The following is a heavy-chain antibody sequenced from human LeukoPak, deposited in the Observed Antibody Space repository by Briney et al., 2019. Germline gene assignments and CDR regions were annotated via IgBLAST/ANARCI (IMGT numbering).Heavy chain of an antibody. J-gene: IGHJ4*02. D-gene: IGHD2-15*01. CDR2: INHSGST. Sequence: SETLSLTCAVYGGSSSGYYLSWIRQPPGKGLEWIGEINHSGSTNYNPSLKSRVTISVATYKNQFSQKLSSVTAADTAVYYCARGLAQSGDCSGGSCYSGAYYFDYWGQGTLVTVSS. CDR1: GGSSSGYY. CDR3: ARGLAQSGDCSGGSCYSGAYYFDY. V-gene: IGHV4-34*01.